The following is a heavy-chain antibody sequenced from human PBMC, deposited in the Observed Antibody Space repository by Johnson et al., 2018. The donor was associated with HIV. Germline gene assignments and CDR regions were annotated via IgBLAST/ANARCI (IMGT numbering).Heavy chain of an antibody. J-gene: IGHJ3*02. CDR3: ARYEGNYVAFDI. V-gene: IGHV3-7*03. D-gene: IGHD1-7*01. CDR1: GFTFSSFW. CDR2: VNQDGSEN. Sequence: VQLVESGGGLVQTGGSLRLSCAASGFTFSSFWMNWVRQAPGKGLEWLANVNQDGSENYYLDSVRGRFTISRDNAKNSLYLQMNSLRAEDTAVYYCARYEGNYVAFDIWGQGTMVTVSS.